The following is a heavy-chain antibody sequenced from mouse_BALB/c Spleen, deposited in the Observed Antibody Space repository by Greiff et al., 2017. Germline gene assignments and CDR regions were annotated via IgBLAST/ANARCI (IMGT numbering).Heavy chain of an antibody. CDR1: GFTFSSFG. CDR3: ARGVPDD. D-gene: IGHD6-1*01. J-gene: IGHJ2*01. Sequence: EVKLMESGGGLVQPGGSRKLSCAASGFTFSSFGMHWVRQAPEKGLEWVAYISSGSSTIYYADTVKGRFTIARDNPKNTLFLQMTSLRSEDTAMYYCARGVPDDWGQGTTLTVSS. CDR2: ISSGSSTI. V-gene: IGHV5-17*02.